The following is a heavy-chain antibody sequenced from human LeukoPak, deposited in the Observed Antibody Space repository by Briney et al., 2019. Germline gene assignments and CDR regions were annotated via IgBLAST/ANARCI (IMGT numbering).Heavy chain of an antibody. CDR1: GFTFNNYA. CDR3: AKGVLSGMRYYYGMDV. Sequence: GSLRLSCAASGFTFNNYAMNWVRQAPGKGLEWVSSITSSGDTTHYADSVRGRFTISRDNSRNTLSLQMTSLRAEDTAVYYCAKGVLSGMRYYYGMDVWGKGTKVTVSS. V-gene: IGHV3-23*01. CDR2: ITSSGDTT. D-gene: IGHD3-10*01. J-gene: IGHJ6*04.